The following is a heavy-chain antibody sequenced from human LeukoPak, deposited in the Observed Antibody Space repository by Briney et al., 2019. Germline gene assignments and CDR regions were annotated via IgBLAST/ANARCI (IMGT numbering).Heavy chain of an antibody. J-gene: IGHJ4*02. CDR1: GFTFSNFW. D-gene: IGHD5-12*01. Sequence: TGGSLRLSCAASGFTFSNFWMSWVRQTPGKGLEWVANVHQDGGERHYVASVKGRFTISRDNTKNSVYLEMNSLRAEDTAVYYCAKGGSNYFAFGGQGTLVTVSS. CDR2: VHQDGGER. V-gene: IGHV3-7*05. CDR3: AKGGSNYFAF.